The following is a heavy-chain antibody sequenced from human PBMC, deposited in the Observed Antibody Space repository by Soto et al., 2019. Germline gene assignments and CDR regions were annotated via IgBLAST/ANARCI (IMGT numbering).Heavy chain of an antibody. CDR1: GGSISSYY. J-gene: IGHJ3*02. V-gene: IGHV4-59*01. D-gene: IGHD3-22*01. CDR3: ARDLDYYDSSGYYYKGAFDI. CDR2: IYYSGST. Sequence: SXTLSLTFTVSGGSISSYYWSWIRQLPVNVLAWIGYIYYSGSTNYNPSLKSRVTISVDTSKNQFSLKLSSVTAADTAVYYCARDLDYYDSSGYYYKGAFDIWGQGTMVTVSS.